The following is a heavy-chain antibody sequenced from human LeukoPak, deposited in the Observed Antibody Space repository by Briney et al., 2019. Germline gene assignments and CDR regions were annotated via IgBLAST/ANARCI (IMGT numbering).Heavy chain of an antibody. CDR2: INWNGGST. D-gene: IGHD3-22*01. V-gene: IGHV3-20*04. J-gene: IGHJ4*02. CDR3: ARGYYDSSGYYSRGEFDY. CDR1: GFTFDDYG. Sequence: PGGSLRLSCAASGFTFDDYGMSWVRQAPGKGLEWVSGINWNGGSTGYADSVKGRFTISRDNAKNSLYLQMNSLRAEDTAVYYCARGYYDSSGYYSRGEFDYWGQGTLVTVSS.